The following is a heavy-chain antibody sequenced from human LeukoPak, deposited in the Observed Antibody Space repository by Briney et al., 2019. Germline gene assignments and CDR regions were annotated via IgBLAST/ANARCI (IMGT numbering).Heavy chain of an antibody. J-gene: IGHJ4*02. D-gene: IGHD6-19*01. CDR3: AREASSGRSLKGNFDY. V-gene: IGHV1-69*05. Sequence: SVKVSCKASGGTFSSYAISWVRQAPGQRLEWMGGIIPIFGTANYAQKFQGRVTITTDESTSTAYMELSSLRSEDTAVYYCAREASSGRSLKGNFDYWGQGTLVTVSS. CDR2: IIPIFGTA. CDR1: GGTFSSYA.